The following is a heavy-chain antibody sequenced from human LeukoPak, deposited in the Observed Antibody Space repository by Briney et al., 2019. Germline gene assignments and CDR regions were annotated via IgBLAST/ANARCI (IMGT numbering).Heavy chain of an antibody. CDR2: ISSSSSYI. J-gene: IGHJ6*03. V-gene: IGHV3-21*01. CDR1: GFTFSSYS. CDR3: ARAKADYDILTGANYYYMDV. Sequence: GGSLRLSCAASGFTFSSYSMNWVRQAPGKGLEWVSSISSSSSYIYYADSVKGRFTISRDNAKNSLYLQMNSLRAEDTAVYYCARAKADYDILTGANYYYMDVWGKGTTVTISS. D-gene: IGHD3-9*01.